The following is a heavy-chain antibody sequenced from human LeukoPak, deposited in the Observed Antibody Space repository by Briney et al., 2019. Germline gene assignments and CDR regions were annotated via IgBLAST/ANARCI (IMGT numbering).Heavy chain of an antibody. CDR3: AREDDSWGPNNLDL. V-gene: IGHV3-48*02. J-gene: IGHJ3*01. CDR1: AFTFSDYS. Sequence: GGSPRLSCAASAFTFSDYSMNWVRQAPGKGLEWISYIDTSSSTMYCADSVMGSFTISRDNAKESLYLQMNSLRDEDTAVYYCAREDDSWGPNNLDLWGQGTMVTVSS. CDR2: IDTSSSTM. D-gene: IGHD7-27*01.